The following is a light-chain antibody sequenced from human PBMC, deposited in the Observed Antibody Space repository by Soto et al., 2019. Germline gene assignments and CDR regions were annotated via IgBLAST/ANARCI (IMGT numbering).Light chain of an antibody. CDR1: QTVTSNY. CDR2: GAS. Sequence: EIVLTQSPGTLSLSPGERATLSCGASQTVTSNYLAWYQQTPGQAPRLLIFGASIRVTGIPDRFIGSGSGTDITLTLSELEPEDFAVYYCQHYETFGQGTKVDIK. CDR3: QHYET. V-gene: IGKV3-20*01. J-gene: IGKJ1*01.